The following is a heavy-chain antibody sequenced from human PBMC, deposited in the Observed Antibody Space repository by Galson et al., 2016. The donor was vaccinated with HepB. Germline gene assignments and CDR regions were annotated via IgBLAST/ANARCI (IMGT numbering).Heavy chain of an antibody. V-gene: IGHV3-21*01. D-gene: IGHD3-10*01. CDR1: GFTFSGFS. Sequence: SLRLSCAASGFTFSGFSMNWIRQAPGKGLEWVSSISGSSSYIYYADSVKGRFAISRDNARNSLYLQMNTLRAEDTAVYYCARYYASGRSNWFDPWGQGTLVTVSS. CDR3: ARYYASGRSNWFDP. CDR2: ISGSSSYI. J-gene: IGHJ5*02.